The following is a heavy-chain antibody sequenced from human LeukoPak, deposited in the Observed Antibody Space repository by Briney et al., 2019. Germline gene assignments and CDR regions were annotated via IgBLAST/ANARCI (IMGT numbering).Heavy chain of an antibody. CDR1: GFTFSSYG. CDR2: MRYDGSNK. V-gene: IGHV3-30*02. D-gene: IGHD5-12*01. J-gene: IGHJ6*03. Sequence: GGSLRLSCAASGFTFSSYGMYWVRQAPGEGLGCVAFMRYDGSNKYYADSVKGRFTISRDNSKNTLYLQMKSLRAEDTAVYYCAKGGGYEAQYYYYYLDVWGKGTTVTISS. CDR3: AKGGGYEAQYYYYYLDV.